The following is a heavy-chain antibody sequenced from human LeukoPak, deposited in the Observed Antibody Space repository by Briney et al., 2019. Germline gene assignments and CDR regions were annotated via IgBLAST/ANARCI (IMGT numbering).Heavy chain of an antibody. CDR1: GFTFSDYG. CDR2: IRYKASDK. J-gene: IGHJ4*02. Sequence: GGSLRLSCAASGFTFSDYGMVWVRQAPGKGLEWVAFIRYKASDKYYADSVKGRFTISRDNSKNTLYLQMNSLRAEDTAVYYCAKDHDYVWGSYQDHYYFDYWGQGTLVTVSS. D-gene: IGHD3-16*02. CDR3: AKDHDYVWGSYQDHYYFDY. V-gene: IGHV3-30*02.